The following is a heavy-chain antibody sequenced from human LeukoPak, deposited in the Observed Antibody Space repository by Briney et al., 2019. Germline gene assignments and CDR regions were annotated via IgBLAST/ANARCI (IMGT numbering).Heavy chain of an antibody. CDR1: GYTFTGYY. CDR3: ARICCGGSCYPFDY. V-gene: IGHV1-2*02. CDR2: INPNNGGT. Sequence: GASVKVSCKASGYTFTGYYIHWVRQAPGQGLEWMGWINPNNGGTNYAQKFQGRVTMTRDTSISTAYMELSRLRSDETAVYYCARICCGGSCYPFDYWGQGTLVTVSS. D-gene: IGHD2-15*01. J-gene: IGHJ4*02.